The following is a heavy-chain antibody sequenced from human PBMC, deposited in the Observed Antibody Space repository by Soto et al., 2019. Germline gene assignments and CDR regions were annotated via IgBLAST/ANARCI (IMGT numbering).Heavy chain of an antibody. Sequence: PGGSLRLSCAASGFTFSSYSMNWVRQAPGKGLEWVSSISSSSSYIYYADSVKGRFTISRDNAKNSLYLQMNSLKTEDTAVYYCTTVSLVLMVYAIGGNDAFDIWGQGTMVTVSS. V-gene: IGHV3-21*03. CDR1: GFTFSSYS. D-gene: IGHD2-8*01. J-gene: IGHJ3*02. CDR3: TTVSLVLMVYAIGGNDAFDI. CDR2: ISSSSSYI.